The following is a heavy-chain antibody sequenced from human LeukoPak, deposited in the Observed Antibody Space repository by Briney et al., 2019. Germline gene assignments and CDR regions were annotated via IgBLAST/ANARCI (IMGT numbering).Heavy chain of an antibody. J-gene: IGHJ4*02. Sequence: ASVTVSCKASGYTFTSYAMHWVRQAPGQRLEWMGWINAGNGNTKYSQKFQGRVTITRDTSASTAYLELSSLRSEDTAVYYCARVLGPVWFGGLFAYWGQGTLVTVSS. CDR2: INAGNGNT. CDR1: GYTFTSYA. D-gene: IGHD3-10*01. CDR3: ARVLGPVWFGGLFAY. V-gene: IGHV1-3*01.